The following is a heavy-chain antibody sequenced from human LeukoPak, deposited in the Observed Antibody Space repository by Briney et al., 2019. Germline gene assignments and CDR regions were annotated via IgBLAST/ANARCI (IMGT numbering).Heavy chain of an antibody. CDR1: GGSINSGGYY. J-gene: IGHJ4*02. CDR2: IYYSGST. Sequence: PSQTLSLTCTVSGGSINSGGYYWSWIRQHPGKGLEWIGYIYYSGSTYCNPSLKSRVTITIDTSKNQFFLKLSSVTAADTAVYYCARGGFKQFDYWGQGTLVTVSS. CDR3: ARGGFKQFDY. V-gene: IGHV4-31*03.